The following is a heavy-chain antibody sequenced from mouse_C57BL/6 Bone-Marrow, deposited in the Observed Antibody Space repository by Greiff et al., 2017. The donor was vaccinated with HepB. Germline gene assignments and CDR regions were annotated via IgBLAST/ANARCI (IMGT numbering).Heavy chain of an antibody. CDR1: GFTFSDYG. J-gene: IGHJ3*01. V-gene: IGHV5-17*01. Sequence: VQLKESGGGLVKPGGSLKLSCAASGFTFSDYGMHWVRQAPEKGLEWVAYISSGSSTIYYADTVKGRFTISRDNAKNTLFLQMTSLRSEDTAMYYYARDYYGSSPWFAYWGQGTLVTVSA. CDR2: ISSGSSTI. CDR3: ARDYYGSSPWFAY. D-gene: IGHD1-1*01.